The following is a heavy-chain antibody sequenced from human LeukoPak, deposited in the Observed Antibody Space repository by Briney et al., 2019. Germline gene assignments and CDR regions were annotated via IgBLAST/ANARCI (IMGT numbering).Heavy chain of an antibody. D-gene: IGHD3-22*01. J-gene: IGHJ3*02. CDR3: ARARITMIVVAGAFDI. CDR2: ISAYNGNT. Sequence: GASVKVSCKASGYTFTSYGISWVRQAPGQGLEWMGWISAYNGNTNYAQKLQGRVTMTTDTSTSIAYMELRSLRSEDTAVYYCARARITMIVVAGAFDIWGQGTMVTVSS. V-gene: IGHV1-18*01. CDR1: GYTFTSYG.